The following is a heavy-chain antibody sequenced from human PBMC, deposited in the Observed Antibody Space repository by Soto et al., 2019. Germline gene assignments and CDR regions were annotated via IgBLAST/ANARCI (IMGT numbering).Heavy chain of an antibody. D-gene: IGHD3-22*01. J-gene: IGHJ4*02. CDR3: ARGGYYDSGGYCQGVDY. CDR2: IIPIFGTA. Sequence: QVQLVQSGAEVKKPGSSVKVSCKASGGTFSSYAITWVRQAPGQGLEWMGGIIPIFGTANYAQKFQGRVTITADKATSTAYMELSGLRTEDTAVYDCARGGYYDSGGYCQGVDYWGQGTLVTVSS. CDR1: GGTFSSYA. V-gene: IGHV1-69*06.